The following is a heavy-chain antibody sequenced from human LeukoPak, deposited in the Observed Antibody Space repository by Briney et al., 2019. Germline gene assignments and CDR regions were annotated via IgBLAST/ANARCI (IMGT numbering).Heavy chain of an antibody. D-gene: IGHD3-22*01. CDR3: ARDMGIVVVINPDY. V-gene: IGHV1-18*01. J-gene: IGHJ4*02. CDR1: GYTFTSYG. CDR2: ISAYNGNT. Sequence: ASVNVSCKASGYTFTSYGISWVRQAPGQGLEWMGWISAYNGNTNYAQKLQGRVTMTTDTSTSTAYMELTSLRSDDTAVYYCARDMGIVVVINPDYWGQGTLVTVSS.